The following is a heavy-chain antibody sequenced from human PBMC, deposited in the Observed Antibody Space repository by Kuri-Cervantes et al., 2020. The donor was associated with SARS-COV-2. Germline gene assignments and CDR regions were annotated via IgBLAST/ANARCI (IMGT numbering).Heavy chain of an antibody. CDR2: INAGNGNT. Sequence: ASVKVSCKASGYTFTNYGMHWVRQAPGQRLEWMGWINAGNGNTKYSQTFLGRVTITRDTSASTAYMELSSLRSEDTAVYYCARETKHLLRRTYASNYYYYMDVWGKGTTVTVSS. D-gene: IGHD3-16*01. CDR3: ARETKHLLRRTYASNYYYYMDV. J-gene: IGHJ6*03. V-gene: IGHV1-3*01. CDR1: GYTFTNYG.